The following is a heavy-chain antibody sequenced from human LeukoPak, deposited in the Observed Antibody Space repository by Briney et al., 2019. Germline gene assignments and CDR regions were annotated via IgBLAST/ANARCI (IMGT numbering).Heavy chain of an antibody. V-gene: IGHV3-21*04. CDR2: ISGSGGST. Sequence: PGGSLRLSCAASGFTFSSYSMSWVRQAPGKGLEWVSAISGSGGSTYYADSVKGRFTISRDNAKNSLYLQMNSLRAEDTAVYYCARREGDTAMAPNDYWGQGTLVTVSS. D-gene: IGHD5-18*01. CDR1: GFTFSSYS. J-gene: IGHJ4*02. CDR3: ARREGDTAMAPNDY.